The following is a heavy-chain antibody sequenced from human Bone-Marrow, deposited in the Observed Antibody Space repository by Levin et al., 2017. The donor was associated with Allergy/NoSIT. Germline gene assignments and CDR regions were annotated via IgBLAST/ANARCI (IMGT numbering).Heavy chain of an antibody. J-gene: IGHJ6*03. V-gene: IGHV4-61*02. CDR2: IYTTGST. CDR3: ARDRLASLYYYSMDV. CDR1: GGSISSGRYY. Sequence: SQTLSLTCSVSGGSISSGRYYFTWVRQSAGKGLEWIGRIYTTGSTNYNPSLESRVTIPRDTFKKEVYLTLSSVTAADTAVYYCARDRLASLYYYSMDVWGRGTTVIVSS.